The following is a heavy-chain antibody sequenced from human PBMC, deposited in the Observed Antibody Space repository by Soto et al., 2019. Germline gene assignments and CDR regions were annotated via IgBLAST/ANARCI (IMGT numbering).Heavy chain of an antibody. CDR3: AREGSWGGGMDV. CDR1: GGSISSYY. CDR2: IYYSGST. D-gene: IGHD3-10*01. J-gene: IGHJ6*02. V-gene: IGHV4-59*01. Sequence: QVQLQESGPGLVKPSETLSLTCTVSGGSISSYYWSWIRQPPGKGLEWIGYIYYSGSTNYNPSLKSRVTISVDTSKNQFSLKLSSVTAADTAVYYCAREGSWGGGMDVWGQGTTVTVSS.